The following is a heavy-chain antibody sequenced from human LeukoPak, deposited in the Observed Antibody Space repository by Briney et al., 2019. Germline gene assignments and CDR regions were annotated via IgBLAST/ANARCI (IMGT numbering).Heavy chain of an antibody. J-gene: IGHJ4*02. CDR3: AKDLRLGEFIDY. V-gene: IGHV1-46*01. D-gene: IGHD3-16*01. Sequence: ASVKVSCKAFGYTFTSNYMHWVRQAPGQGPEWMGVISPSGGSTTYAQKFQGRVTLTRDMSTSTDYLELSSLRSEDTAVYYCAKDLRLGEFIDYWGQGTLVTVSS. CDR1: GYTFTSNY. CDR2: ISPSGGST.